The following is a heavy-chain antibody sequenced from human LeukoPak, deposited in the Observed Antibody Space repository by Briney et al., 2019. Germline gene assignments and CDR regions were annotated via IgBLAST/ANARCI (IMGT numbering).Heavy chain of an antibody. CDR2: WRYDGSP. Sequence: SETLSLTCAVSGGSISGRYWSWIRQPPGKGLEWIANWRYDGSPNYTPPLESRATISLDTSKNQFSLRLTSVTAADTAVYYCVVTQKWLAFDYWGQGILVTVSS. J-gene: IGHJ4*02. D-gene: IGHD6-19*01. CDR3: VVTQKWLAFDY. CDR1: GGSISGRY. V-gene: IGHV4-59*08.